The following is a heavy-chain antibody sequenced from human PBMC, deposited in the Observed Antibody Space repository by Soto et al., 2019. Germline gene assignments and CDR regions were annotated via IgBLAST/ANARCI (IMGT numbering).Heavy chain of an antibody. V-gene: IGHV3-23*01. CDR3: AKDFLGMVRGVITLIDY. CDR1: GFTFSSYA. Sequence: GGSLRLSCAASGFTFSSYAMSWVRQAPGKGLEWVSAISGSGGSTYYADSVKGRFTISRDNSKNTLYLQMNSLRAEDTAVYYCAKDFLGMVRGVITLIDYWGQGTLVTVSS. D-gene: IGHD3-10*01. J-gene: IGHJ4*02. CDR2: ISGSGGST.